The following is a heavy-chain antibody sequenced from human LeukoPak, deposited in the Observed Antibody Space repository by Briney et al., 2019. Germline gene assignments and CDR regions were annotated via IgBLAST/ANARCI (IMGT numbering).Heavy chain of an antibody. V-gene: IGHV3-48*03. J-gene: IGHJ3*02. CDR1: GFTFSSYE. D-gene: IGHD1-26*01. CDR3: ARDLRELRAFDI. CDR2: ISSSGSTI. Sequence: EGSLRLSCAASGFTFSSYEMNWVRQAPGKGLEWVSYISSSGSTIYYADSVKGRFTISRDNAKNSLYLQMNSLRAEDAAVYYCARDLRELRAFDIWGQGTMVTVSS.